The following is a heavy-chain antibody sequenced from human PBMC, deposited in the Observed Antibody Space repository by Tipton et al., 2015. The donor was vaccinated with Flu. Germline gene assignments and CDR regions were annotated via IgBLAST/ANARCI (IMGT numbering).Heavy chain of an antibody. CDR2: IYYSGST. D-gene: IGHD6-19*01. Sequence: TLSLTCTVSGGSISSYYWSWIRQPPGKGLEWIGYIYYSGSTNYNPSLKSRVTISVDTSKNQLSLKLSSVTAADTAVYYCARIRSIAVASYYFDYWGQGTLVTVSS. CDR1: GGSISSYY. CDR3: ARIRSIAVASYYFDY. J-gene: IGHJ4*02. V-gene: IGHV4-59*08.